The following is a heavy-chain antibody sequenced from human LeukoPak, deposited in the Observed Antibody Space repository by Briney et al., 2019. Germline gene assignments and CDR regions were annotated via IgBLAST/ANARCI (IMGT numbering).Heavy chain of an antibody. CDR3: AKPITYYYDSSGAPFDY. V-gene: IGHV3-23*01. CDR2: ISGSGGST. J-gene: IGHJ4*02. Sequence: GGSLRLSCAASGFTFSSYAMSWVRQAPGKGQEWVSAISGSGGSTYYADSVKGRFTISRDNSKNTLYLQMNSLRAEDTAVYYCAKPITYYYDSSGAPFDYWGQGTLVTVSS. CDR1: GFTFSSYA. D-gene: IGHD3-22*01.